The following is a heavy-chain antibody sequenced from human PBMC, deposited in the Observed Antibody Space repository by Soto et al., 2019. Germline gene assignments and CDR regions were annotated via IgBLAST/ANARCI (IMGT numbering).Heavy chain of an antibody. CDR3: ARLTTVGGPEDDS. D-gene: IGHD1-1*01. V-gene: IGHV5-10-1*01. CDR1: GYTFSSDW. CDR2: IDPSGSDT. J-gene: IGHJ4*02. Sequence: ESLKISCKGSGYTFSSDWINWVRQVPGRGLEWMGRIDPSGSDTSFSPSFQGHVTISVDKSISTAYLQWSSLKASDTAIYYCARLTTVGGPEDDSWGQGTLVTVSS.